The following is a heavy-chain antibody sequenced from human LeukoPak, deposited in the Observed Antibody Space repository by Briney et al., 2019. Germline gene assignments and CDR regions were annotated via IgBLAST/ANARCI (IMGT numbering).Heavy chain of an antibody. J-gene: IGHJ1*01. V-gene: IGHV3-11*04. D-gene: IGHD3-22*01. CDR2: IGPSSDNI. CDR1: GFTFSDYF. CDR3: ARVNPTNSGFYAY. Sequence: GGSLRLSCVASGFTFSDYFMSWIRQAPEKGLEWVSYIGPSSDNINYADSVKGRFTVSRDNAKNSLYLQMNSLRAEDTAVYYCARVNPTNSGFYAYWGQGTLVTVSS.